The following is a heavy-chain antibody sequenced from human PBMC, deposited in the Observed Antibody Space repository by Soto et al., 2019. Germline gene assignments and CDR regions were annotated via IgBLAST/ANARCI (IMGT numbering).Heavy chain of an antibody. Sequence: QITLKESGPTLVNPTQPLTLTCTFSGFSLNTPGVGVGWIRQPPGKALEWLALNYWNDDKRYSASLRSRLTVSKDTSKNQVVLTMINMDPADTGTYFCAHMRESVNLFDCWGQGSLVTVSS. J-gene: IGHJ4*02. V-gene: IGHV2-5*01. CDR2: NYWNDDK. D-gene: IGHD2-8*01. CDR1: GFSLNTPGVG. CDR3: AHMRESVNLFDC.